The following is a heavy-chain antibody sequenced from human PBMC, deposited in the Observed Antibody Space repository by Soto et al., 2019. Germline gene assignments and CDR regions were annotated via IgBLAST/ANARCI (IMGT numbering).Heavy chain of an antibody. J-gene: IGHJ4*02. Sequence: EVQLLESGGGLVQPGGSLRLSCAASGFTFSSYAMSWVRQAPGKGLEWVSAISGSGGSTYYADSVKGRFTISRDNSKNTLYLQMNSLRAEDMAVYYCAKGGIQLWSYFDYWGQGTLVTVSS. CDR3: AKGGIQLWSYFDY. V-gene: IGHV3-23*01. D-gene: IGHD5-18*01. CDR1: GFTFSSYA. CDR2: ISGSGGST.